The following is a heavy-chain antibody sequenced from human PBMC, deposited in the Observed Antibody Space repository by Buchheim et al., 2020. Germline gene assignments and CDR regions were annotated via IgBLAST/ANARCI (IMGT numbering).Heavy chain of an antibody. V-gene: IGHV4-59*01. CDR3: ARYNYDSSGYYGPFDS. J-gene: IGHJ4*02. CDR1: GGSMRSYY. CDR2: IYYSGSS. Sequence: QVQLQESGPGPLKPSETLSLTCTVSGGSMRSYYWSWIRQPPGKGLEWIGNIYYSGSSNYNPSLKSRLTLSVDTSNNQFSLKLSPVTTADTAVYYCARYNYDSSGYYGPFDSWGQGTL. D-gene: IGHD3-22*01.